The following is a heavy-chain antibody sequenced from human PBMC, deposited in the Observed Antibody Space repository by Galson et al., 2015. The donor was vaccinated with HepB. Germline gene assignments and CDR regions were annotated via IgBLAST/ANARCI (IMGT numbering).Heavy chain of an antibody. D-gene: IGHD3-10*01. Sequence: SVKVSCKASGDTFTPYTMHWVRQAPGQRLEWMGWITADNSNPKYSQKLQGRVTFTRDTSASTAYMELSSLRSEDTAVYYCATQRNHGSPLDYWGQGTLVFVSS. CDR2: ITADNSNP. CDR3: ATQRNHGSPLDY. CDR1: GDTFTPYT. J-gene: IGHJ4*02. V-gene: IGHV1-3*01.